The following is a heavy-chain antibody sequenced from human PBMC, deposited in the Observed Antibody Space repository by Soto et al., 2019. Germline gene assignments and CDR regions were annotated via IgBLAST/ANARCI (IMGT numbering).Heavy chain of an antibody. CDR2: IDWDDDK. V-gene: IGHV2-70*11. CDR1: GFSLSTSGVC. Sequence: SGPTLVNPTQTLTLTCTFSGFSLSTSGVCVSWIRQPPGKALEWLARIDWDDDKYYSTSLKTRLTISKDTSKNQVVLTMTNMDPVDTATYYCARRHTEGDSSSSYYYYYMDVWGKGTTVTVSS. D-gene: IGHD6-6*01. CDR3: ARRHTEGDSSSSYYYYYMDV. J-gene: IGHJ6*03.